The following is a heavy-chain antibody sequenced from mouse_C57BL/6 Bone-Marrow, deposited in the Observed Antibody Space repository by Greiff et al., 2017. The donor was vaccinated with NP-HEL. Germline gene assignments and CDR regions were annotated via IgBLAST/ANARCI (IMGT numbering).Heavy chain of an antibody. J-gene: IGHJ2*01. CDR1: GYTFTSYW. V-gene: IGHV1-64*01. CDR2: INPNSGST. Sequence: QVQLQQPGAELVKPGASVKLSCKASGYTFTSYWMHWVKQRPGQGLEWIGMINPNSGSTNYNEKFKSKATLTVDKSSSTAYMQLSSLTSEDSAVYYCSREGYYAYYWGQGTTLTVSS. D-gene: IGHD2-3*01. CDR3: SREGYYAYY.